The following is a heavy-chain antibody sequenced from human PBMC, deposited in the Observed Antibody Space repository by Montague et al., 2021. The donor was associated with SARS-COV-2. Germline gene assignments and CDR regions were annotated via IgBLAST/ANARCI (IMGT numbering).Heavy chain of an antibody. CDR3: AKDSYYYGLGYGLDV. D-gene: IGHD3-10*01. CDR2: SSGSDGGT. J-gene: IGHJ6*02. V-gene: IGHV3-23*01. Sequence: SLRLSCAASGFTLSNSAMNWVRQAPGRGLEWVSGSSGSDGGTHYADSVKGRFTISRDNSKNVLYLQMNSLRAEDTALYYCAKDSYYYGLGYGLDVWGQGTPVTVSS. CDR1: GFTLSNSA.